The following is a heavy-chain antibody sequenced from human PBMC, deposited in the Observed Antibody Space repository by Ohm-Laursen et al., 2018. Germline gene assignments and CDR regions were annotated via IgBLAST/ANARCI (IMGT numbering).Heavy chain of an antibody. CDR1: GFPFNTYA. Sequence: SLRLSCTASGFPFNTYAMSWVRQAPGKGLECVSTISGGGGRTYYADSVKGRFTISRDNSKNTLYLQMNSLRAEDTAVYYCAKTWLFRGYDYYFDYWGQGTLVTVSS. CDR2: ISGGGGRT. J-gene: IGHJ4*02. D-gene: IGHD5-12*01. V-gene: IGHV3-23*01. CDR3: AKTWLFRGYDYYFDY.